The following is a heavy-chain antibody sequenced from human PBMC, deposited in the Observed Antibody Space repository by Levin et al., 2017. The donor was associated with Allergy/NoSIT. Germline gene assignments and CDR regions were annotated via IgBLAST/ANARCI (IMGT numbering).Heavy chain of an antibody. CDR2: IYTSGST. CDR3: ARESSCSSTSCSDYYYYYGMDV. D-gene: IGHD2-2*01. J-gene: IGHJ6*02. CDR1: GGSISSYY. Sequence: SETLSLTCTVSGGSISSYYWSWIRQPAGKGLEWIGRIYTSGSTNYNPSLKSRVTMSVDTSKNQFSLKLSSVTAADTAVYYCARESSCSSTSCSDYYYYYGMDVWGQGTTVTVSS. V-gene: IGHV4-4*07.